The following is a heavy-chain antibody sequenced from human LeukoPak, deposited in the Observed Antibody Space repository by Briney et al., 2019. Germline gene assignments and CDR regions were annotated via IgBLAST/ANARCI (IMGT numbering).Heavy chain of an antibody. J-gene: IGHJ3*02. Sequence: GGSLRLSCAASGFTFSSYAMSWVRQAPGKGLEWVSAISGSGGSTYYADSVKGRFTISRDNSKNTLYLQMNSLRAEDTAVYYCAKAQDYYDSIWGAIDIWGQGTMVTVSS. CDR1: GFTFSSYA. CDR2: ISGSGGST. CDR3: AKAQDYYDSIWGAIDI. D-gene: IGHD3-22*01. V-gene: IGHV3-23*01.